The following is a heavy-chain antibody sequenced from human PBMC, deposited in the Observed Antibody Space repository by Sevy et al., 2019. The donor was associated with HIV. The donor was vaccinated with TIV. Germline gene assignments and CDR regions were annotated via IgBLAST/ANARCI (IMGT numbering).Heavy chain of an antibody. V-gene: IGHV3-43D*04. J-gene: IGHJ4*02. CDR2: IDWDGGST. CDR3: AKGSGGSGSYYDS. CDR1: AFTFDDYA. Sequence: GGSLRLSCAASAFTFDDYAMHWVRQAPGKGLEWVSRIDWDGGSTYYADSVKGRFTISRDNSKNSLYLQMNSLRAEDTAFYYCAKGSGGSGSYYDSWGQGTLVTVSS. D-gene: IGHD3-10*01.